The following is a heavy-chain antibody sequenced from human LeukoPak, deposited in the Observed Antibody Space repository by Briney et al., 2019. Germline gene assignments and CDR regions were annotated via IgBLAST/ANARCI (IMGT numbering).Heavy chain of an antibody. Sequence: PGGSLRLSCSASGFTFSIFAMHWVRQAPGKGLEYVSGISIDGGNTYYGDSVKGRFTISRDNSKNTLYLQMNSLRAEDTAVYYCAKDSSVATILDAFDIWGQGTMVTVSS. V-gene: IGHV3-64*04. CDR1: GFTFSIFA. D-gene: IGHD5-12*01. CDR3: AKDSSVATILDAFDI. J-gene: IGHJ3*02. CDR2: ISIDGGNT.